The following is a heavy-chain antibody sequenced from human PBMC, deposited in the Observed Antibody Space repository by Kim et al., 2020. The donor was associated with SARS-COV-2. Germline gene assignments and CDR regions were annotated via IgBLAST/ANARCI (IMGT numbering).Heavy chain of an antibody. V-gene: IGHV3-7*03. CDR3: ARGGTAGKGYEYYFDY. CDR2: IKQDGSEK. D-gene: IGHD6-13*01. Sequence: GGSLRLSCAASGFTFSSYLMSWVRQAPGKGLEWVANIKQDGSEKYYVDSVKGRFTISRDNAKNSLYLQMNSLRAEDTAVYYCARGGTAGKGYEYYFDYWGQGTLVTVSS. CDR1: GFTFSSYL. J-gene: IGHJ4*02.